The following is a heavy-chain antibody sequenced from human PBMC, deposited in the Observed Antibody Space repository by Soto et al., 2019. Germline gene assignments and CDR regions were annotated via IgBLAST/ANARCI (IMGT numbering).Heavy chain of an antibody. J-gene: IGHJ6*02. CDR1: GGSISSSSYY. CDR2: IYYSGST. Sequence: SETLSLTCTVSGGSISSSSYYWGWIRQPPGKGLEWIGSIYYSGSTYYNPSLKSRVTISVDTSKNQFSLKLSSVTAADTAVYYCTGRLGYYTRYTYYYGMDVWGQGTTVTV. D-gene: IGHD3-3*01. V-gene: IGHV4-39*01. CDR3: TGRLGYYTRYTYYYGMDV.